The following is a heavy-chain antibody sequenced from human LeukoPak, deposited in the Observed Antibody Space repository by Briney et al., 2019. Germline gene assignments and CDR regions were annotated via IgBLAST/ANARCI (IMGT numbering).Heavy chain of an antibody. J-gene: IGHJ4*02. D-gene: IGHD3-9*01. V-gene: IGHV3-72*01. CDR3: TRDLTGDY. CDR2: IRNKANSYSM. CDR1: GFTFSGYY. Sequence: SGGSLRLSCAASGFTFSGYYMDWVRQAPGKGLEWVGRIRNKANSYSMDYAASVKDRFTISRDDSKNSLYLQMNSLKTEDTAVYYCTRDLTGDYWGQGTLVTVSS.